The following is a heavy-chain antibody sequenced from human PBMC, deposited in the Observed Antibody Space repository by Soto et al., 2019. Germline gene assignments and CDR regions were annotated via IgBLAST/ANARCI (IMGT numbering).Heavy chain of an antibody. J-gene: IGHJ6*04. D-gene: IGHD3-10*01. Sequence: EVQLVESGGGLVQPGGSLRLSCAASEFTFSGRSVHWVRQAPGKGLVWVSGIDKVGTDSTYADSVKGRFTSSRDNAKNTVHLQMNSLMVVDTVVYYCARAWFGPDVWGKGTTVTVSS. CDR2: IDKVGTDS. V-gene: IGHV3-74*01. CDR3: ARAWFGPDV. CDR1: EFTFSGRS.